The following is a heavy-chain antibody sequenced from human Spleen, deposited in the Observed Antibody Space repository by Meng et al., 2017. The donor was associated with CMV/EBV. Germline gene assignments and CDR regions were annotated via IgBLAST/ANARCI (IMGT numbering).Heavy chain of an antibody. CDR2: IKPDGSEK. CDR3: AKGFYYGMDV. Sequence: GESLKISCAASGFTLSSYWMSWVRQGPGKGLEWVANIKPDGSEKNYVESVKGRFTISRDNAKNSMYLQLNSLRAEDTAVYYCAKGFYYGMDVWGQGTTVTVSS. V-gene: IGHV3-7*01. CDR1: GFTLSSYW. J-gene: IGHJ6*02.